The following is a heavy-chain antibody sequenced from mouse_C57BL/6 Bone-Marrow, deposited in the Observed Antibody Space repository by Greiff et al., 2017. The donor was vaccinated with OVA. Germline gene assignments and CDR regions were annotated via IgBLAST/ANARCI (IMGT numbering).Heavy chain of an antibody. Sequence: EVQLVESGGGLVKPGGSLKLSCAASGFTFSDYGMHWVRQAPEKGLEWVAYISSGSSTIYYADTVKGRFTISRDNAKNTLFLQMTSLRSEDTAMYDCAKGGYSNYNYAMDYWGQGTSVTVSS. V-gene: IGHV5-17*01. CDR1: GFTFSDYG. CDR3: AKGGYSNYNYAMDY. J-gene: IGHJ4*01. CDR2: ISSGSSTI. D-gene: IGHD2-5*01.